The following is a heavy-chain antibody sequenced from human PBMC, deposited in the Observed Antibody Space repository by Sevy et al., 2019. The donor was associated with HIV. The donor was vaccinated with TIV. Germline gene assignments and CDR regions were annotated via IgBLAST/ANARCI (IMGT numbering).Heavy chain of an antibody. D-gene: IGHD2-15*01. V-gene: IGHV3-30*18. J-gene: IGHJ4*02. Sequence: GGSLRLSCAASGFTFSSYGMHWVRQAPGKGLEWVAVISYDGSNKYYADSVKSRFTISRDNSKNTLYLQMNSLRAEDTAVYYCAKDSRYCSGGSCYYLDYWGQGTLVTVSS. CDR1: GFTFSSYG. CDR2: ISYDGSNK. CDR3: AKDSRYCSGGSCYYLDY.